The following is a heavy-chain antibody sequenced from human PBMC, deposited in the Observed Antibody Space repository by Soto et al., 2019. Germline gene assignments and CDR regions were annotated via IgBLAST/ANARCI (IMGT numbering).Heavy chain of an antibody. D-gene: IGHD4-17*01. CDR3: ARATDYSDYDY. Sequence: QVQLVESGGGVVQPGRSLRLSCAASGFTFSSYAMHWVRQAPGKGLEWVAVISYDGSNKYYADSVKGRFTISRDNSKNTLYLRMNRLRAEDTAVYYCARATDYSDYDYWGQGTLVTVDS. J-gene: IGHJ4*02. CDR1: GFTFSSYA. V-gene: IGHV3-30-3*01. CDR2: ISYDGSNK.